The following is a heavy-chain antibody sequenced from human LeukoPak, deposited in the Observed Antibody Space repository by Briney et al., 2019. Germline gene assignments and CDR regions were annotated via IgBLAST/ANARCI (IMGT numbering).Heavy chain of an antibody. CDR1: GFTFSRYW. Sequence: GGSLRLSCAASGFTFSRYWMSWVRQAPGKGLEWVANIKQDGSQKYYVGSVKGRFTISRDNANNLLYLQMHSLRAGDTAVYYCARGASKGLFWFDPWGQGTLVTVSS. J-gene: IGHJ5*02. CDR2: IKQDGSQK. CDR3: ARGASKGLFWFDP. V-gene: IGHV3-7*03.